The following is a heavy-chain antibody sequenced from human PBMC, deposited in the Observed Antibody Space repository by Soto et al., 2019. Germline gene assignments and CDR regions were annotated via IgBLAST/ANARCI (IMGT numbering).Heavy chain of an antibody. V-gene: IGHV3-7*03. CDR1: GFAFGSYW. Sequence: PGGSLRLSCGASGFAFGSYWMGWVRQAPVKGLEWVAYINQGGSETYYVDSVRGRFTVSRDNARNSLDPQMNSLRADDTAVYYCARGSLYSSVWLNWFDPWGRGTLVTVSS. CDR3: ARGSLYSSVWLNWFDP. CDR2: INQGGSET. D-gene: IGHD6-19*01. J-gene: IGHJ5*02.